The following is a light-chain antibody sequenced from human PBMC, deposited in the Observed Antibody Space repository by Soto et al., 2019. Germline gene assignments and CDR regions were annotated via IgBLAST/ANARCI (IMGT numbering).Light chain of an antibody. Sequence: QSALTQPASVSGSPGQSITISCTGTSSDVGGYNYVSWYQQHPGKAPKLMIYDVSNRPSGVSNRFSGSKSGNTASLTISGLQAEDEADYYCSSCTSSSTLYVSGTGTKVTVL. V-gene: IGLV2-14*01. CDR2: DVS. J-gene: IGLJ1*01. CDR3: SSCTSSSTLYV. CDR1: SSDVGGYNY.